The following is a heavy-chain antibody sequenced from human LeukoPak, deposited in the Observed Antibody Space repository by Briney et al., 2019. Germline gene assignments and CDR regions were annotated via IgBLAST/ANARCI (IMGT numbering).Heavy chain of an antibody. CDR1: GDSINANN. CDR2: LHNSGST. J-gene: IGHJ5*02. Sequence: PSETLSLTCTVSGDSINANNHWAWIRQPAGKGLEWIGRLHNSGSTNYNPSLQSRVTISVDTSKKQFSLKMTSATAADTAVYFCARDPLRSSFDPWGQGILVTVSS. V-gene: IGHV4-4*07. D-gene: IGHD6-13*01. CDR3: ARDPLRSSFDP.